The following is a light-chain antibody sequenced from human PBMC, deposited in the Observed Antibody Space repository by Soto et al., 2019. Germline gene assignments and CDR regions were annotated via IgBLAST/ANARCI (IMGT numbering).Light chain of an antibody. J-gene: IGKJ1*01. CDR3: QRLNSFPWT. V-gene: IGKV1-9*01. CDR1: QGISSF. Sequence: DIQLTQSPSFLSASVGDRVTITCRASQGISSFLAWYQQKPGKAPRLLIYSASTLQSGVPSRFSGSGSGTEFTLTISSLQPEDFATYYCQRLNSFPWTFGHGTKVEIK. CDR2: SAS.